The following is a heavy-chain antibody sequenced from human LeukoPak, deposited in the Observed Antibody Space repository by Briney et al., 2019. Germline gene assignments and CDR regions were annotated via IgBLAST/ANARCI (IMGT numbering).Heavy chain of an antibody. Sequence: SETLSLTCTVSGGSISSGDYYWRWIRQPPGKGLEWIGYIYYSGSTYYNPSLKSRVTISVDTSKNQFSLKLSSVTAADTAVYYCARDSLERYSFDYWGQGTLVTVSS. V-gene: IGHV4-30-4*08. CDR1: GGSISSGDYY. J-gene: IGHJ4*02. CDR2: IYYSGST. CDR3: ARDSLERYSFDY. D-gene: IGHD3-3*01.